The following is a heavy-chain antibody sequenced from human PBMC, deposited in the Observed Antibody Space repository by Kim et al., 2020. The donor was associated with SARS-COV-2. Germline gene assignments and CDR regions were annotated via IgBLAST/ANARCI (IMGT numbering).Heavy chain of an antibody. CDR2: ISTSSRYT. D-gene: IGHD1-26*01. V-gene: IGHV3-11*06. Sequence: GGSLRLSCAASGFTFSDYYMSWIRLAPGKGLEWVSHISTSSRYTNYADSVKGRFTISISRDNSRNSLLLQMNSLRDEDTDVYYCARDKSWPLGANELDYCGQGTLLTVSS. J-gene: IGHJ4*02. CDR3: ARDKSWPLGANELDY. CDR1: GFTFSDYY.